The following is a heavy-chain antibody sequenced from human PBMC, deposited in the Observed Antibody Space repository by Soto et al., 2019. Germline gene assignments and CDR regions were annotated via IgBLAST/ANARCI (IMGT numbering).Heavy chain of an antibody. CDR3: ANLGGLYGSGSYYIPYYYYGMDV. V-gene: IGHV3-30*18. CDR1: GFTFSSYG. Sequence: QVQLVESGGGVVQPGRSLRLSCAASGFTFSSYGMHWVRQAPGKGLEWVAVISYDGSNKYYADSVKGRFTISRDNSKNTLYVQMNSLRAEDKAVYYCANLGGLYGSGSYYIPYYYYGMDVWGQGTTVTVSS. CDR2: ISYDGSNK. D-gene: IGHD3-10*01. J-gene: IGHJ6*02.